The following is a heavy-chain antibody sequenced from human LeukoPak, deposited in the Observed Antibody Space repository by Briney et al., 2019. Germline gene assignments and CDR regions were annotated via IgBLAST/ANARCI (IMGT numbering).Heavy chain of an antibody. D-gene: IGHD6-13*01. V-gene: IGHV3-30*02. Sequence: GGSLRLSCAASGFTFSSNGMHWVRQAPGKGLEWVAFIRFDGSNTYYAGSVKGRLTISRDTSKNTLYLQMSSLRPEDTAVYYCAKAGGSSWAVLDYWGQGTLVTVSS. CDR2: IRFDGSNT. CDR1: GFTFSSNG. CDR3: AKAGGSSWAVLDY. J-gene: IGHJ4*02.